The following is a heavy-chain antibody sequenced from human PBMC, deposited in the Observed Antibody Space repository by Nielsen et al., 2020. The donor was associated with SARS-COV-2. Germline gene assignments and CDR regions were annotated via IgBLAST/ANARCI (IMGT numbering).Heavy chain of an antibody. CDR2: IFWNGGST. CDR3: ARSAVAEEGWFDP. CDR1: GFTFDDYG. V-gene: IGHV3-20*04. D-gene: IGHD2-15*01. J-gene: IGHJ5*02. Sequence: GESLKISCAASGFTFDDYGMSWVRQAPGKGLEWVAGIFWNGGSTSYTDSVKGRFTISRDNDKNTLYLQMNSLRAEDMALYYCARSAVAEEGWFDPWGQGTLVTVSS.